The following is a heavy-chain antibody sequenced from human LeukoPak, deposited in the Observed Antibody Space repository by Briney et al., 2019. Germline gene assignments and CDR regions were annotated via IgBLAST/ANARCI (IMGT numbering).Heavy chain of an antibody. D-gene: IGHD2-2*01. V-gene: IGHV1-46*01. CDR3: ARGGLYCSSTSCPSSDY. CDR1: GYTFTTYY. J-gene: IGHJ4*02. Sequence: ASVKVSCKASGYTFTTYYMHWVRQAPGQGLEWMGIINPSGGSTRYAQKFQGRVTMTRDTSTSTVYMELSSLRSEDTAVYYCARGGLYCSSTSCPSSDYWGQGTLVTVSS. CDR2: INPSGGST.